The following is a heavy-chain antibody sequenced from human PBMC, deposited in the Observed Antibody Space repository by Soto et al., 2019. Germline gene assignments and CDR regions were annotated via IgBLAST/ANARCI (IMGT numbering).Heavy chain of an antibody. CDR1: GVSISSSSYY. J-gene: IGHJ2*01. CDR2: IYYSGST. V-gene: IGHV4-39*01. Sequence: QLQLQESGPGLVKPSETLSLTCTVSGVSISSSSYYWGWIRQPPGKGLEWIGSIYYSGSTYYNPSLKSRVTISVDTSKNQFSLNLSSVTAADTAVYYCARRSTGDYGDYRVDLWGRGTLVTVSS. CDR3: ARRSTGDYGDYRVDL. D-gene: IGHD4-17*01.